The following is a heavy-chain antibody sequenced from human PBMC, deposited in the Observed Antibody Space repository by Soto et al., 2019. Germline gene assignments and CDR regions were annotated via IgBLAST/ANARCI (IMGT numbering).Heavy chain of an antibody. CDR3: ARGAWDYYDSSVGY. CDR2: IWYDGSNK. J-gene: IGHJ4*02. Sequence: PGGSLRLSCAASGFTISSYGMHWVRQAPGKGLEWVAVIWYDGSNKYYADSVKGRFTISRDNSKNTLYLQMNSLRAEDTAVYYCARGAWDYYDSSVGYWGQGTLVTVSA. V-gene: IGHV3-33*01. D-gene: IGHD3-22*01. CDR1: GFTISSYG.